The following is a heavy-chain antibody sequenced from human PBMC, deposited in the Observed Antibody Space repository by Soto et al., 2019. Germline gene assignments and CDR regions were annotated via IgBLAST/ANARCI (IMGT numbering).Heavy chain of an antibody. CDR1: GFTVSSNY. CDR3: ARVLYDSSGYYPSPDYYFGMDV. V-gene: IGHV3-53*01. D-gene: IGHD3-22*01. J-gene: IGHJ6*02. CDR2: LYSGGST. Sequence: PGGSLRLSCAASGFTVSSNYMSWVRQAPGKGLEWVSVLYSGGSTYYADSVKGRFTISRDNSKNTLYLQMNSLRAEDTAVYYCARVLYDSSGYYPSPDYYFGMDVWVQGSTVTVCS.